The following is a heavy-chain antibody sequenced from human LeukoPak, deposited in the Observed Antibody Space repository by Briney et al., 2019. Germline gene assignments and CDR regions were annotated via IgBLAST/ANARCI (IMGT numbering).Heavy chain of an antibody. CDR3: ARDLQEISSFYFDY. J-gene: IGHJ4*02. D-gene: IGHD3-16*02. V-gene: IGHV3-30*04. Sequence: GGSLRLSCVVSELNFKTHAMHWVRQAPGKGLEWVAGLSFDASGRNYADSVKGRFTIFRDNSKNTLYLQMHSLSPEDTAVYFCARDLQEISSFYFDYWGQGSLVTVSS. CDR2: LSFDASGR. CDR1: ELNFKTHA.